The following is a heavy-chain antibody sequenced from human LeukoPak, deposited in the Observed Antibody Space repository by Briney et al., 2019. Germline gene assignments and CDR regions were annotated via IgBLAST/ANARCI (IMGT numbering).Heavy chain of an antibody. J-gene: IGHJ4*02. V-gene: IGHV4-34*01. CDR1: GGSFSGYY. D-gene: IGHD3-22*01. CDR3: ARGDYDSSGYYHDY. Sequence: PSETLSLTCAVYGGSFSGYYWSWIRQPPGKGLEWIGEINHSGSTNYNPSLKSRVTISVDTSKNQFSLKLSSVTAADTAVYYCARGDYDSSGYYHDYWGQGTLVTVSS. CDR2: INHSGST.